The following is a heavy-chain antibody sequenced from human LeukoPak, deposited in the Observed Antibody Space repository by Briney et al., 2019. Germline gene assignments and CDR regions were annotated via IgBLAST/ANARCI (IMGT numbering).Heavy chain of an antibody. CDR1: GGSISSSNW. D-gene: IGHD3-22*01. J-gene: IGHJ4*02. V-gene: IGHV4-4*02. Sequence: SETLSLTCAVSGGSISSSNWWSWVRQPPGKGLEWIGEIYHNGSTNYNPSLKSRVTISVDTSKNQFSLKLSSVTAADTAVYYCARRPKRYYYDSSGYYFFDYWGQGTLVTVSS. CDR2: IYHNGST. CDR3: ARRPKRYYYDSSGYYFFDY.